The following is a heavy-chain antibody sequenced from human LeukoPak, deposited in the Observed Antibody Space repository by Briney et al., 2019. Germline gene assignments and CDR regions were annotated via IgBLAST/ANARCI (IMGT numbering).Heavy chain of an antibody. J-gene: IGHJ4*02. CDR2: IKENGNEQ. CDR1: GFSFSSFW. CDR3: ARVTADSYSDSGGYYSY. Sequence: PGGSLRLSCAASGFSFSSFWMSWVRQAPGKGPEWVAYIKENGNEQYYADSVKGRFTISRDNAQKSLWLQMNSLRVEDTAVYYCARVTADSYSDSGGYYSYWGQGTLVTVSS. D-gene: IGHD3-22*01. V-gene: IGHV3-7*01.